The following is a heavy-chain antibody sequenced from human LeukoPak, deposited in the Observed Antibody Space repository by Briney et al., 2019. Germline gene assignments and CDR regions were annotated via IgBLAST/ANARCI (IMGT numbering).Heavy chain of an antibody. J-gene: IGHJ4*02. D-gene: IGHD2-2*02. CDR1: GFTFSNGW. V-gene: IGHV3-15*01. CDR2: IKSKSERGTT. CDR3: TSNLYCSTSSCYTLDN. Sequence: PGGSLRLSCAASGFTFSNGWMSWVRQAPGKGLEWVGRIKSKSERGTTDYAAPVKGRFTISRDGSTNTEYLHMNTLKTEDTAVYFCTSNLYCSTSSCYTLDNWGQGTLVAVSP.